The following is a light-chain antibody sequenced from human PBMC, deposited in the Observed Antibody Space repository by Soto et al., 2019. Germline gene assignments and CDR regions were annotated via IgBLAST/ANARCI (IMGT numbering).Light chain of an antibody. CDR1: QSVYSY. J-gene: IGKJ4*01. Sequence: EIVLTQSPATLSLSPGESATLSCRASQSVYSYLAWYQQKPCQAPRLHIFDASNRATGIPARFSGSGSGTDFTLTISSLEPEDFAVYYCQQRSNWPLTFGGGTKVEIK. V-gene: IGKV3-11*01. CDR2: DAS. CDR3: QQRSNWPLT.